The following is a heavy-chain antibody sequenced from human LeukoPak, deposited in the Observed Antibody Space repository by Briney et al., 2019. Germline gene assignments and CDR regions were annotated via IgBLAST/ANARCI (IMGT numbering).Heavy chain of an antibody. J-gene: IGHJ4*02. D-gene: IGHD5-12*01. CDR1: GFTFTTYA. Sequence: GGSLRLSCAASGFTFTTYAMTWVRQAPGQGPEGVSSISGSGGRTYYADSLKGRFTISRDNSKNTLYLQMNSLRPEDTAVYYCAIGPPYGGYSDWGQGTLVTVSS. V-gene: IGHV3-23*01. CDR2: ISGSGGRT. CDR3: AIGPPYGGYSD.